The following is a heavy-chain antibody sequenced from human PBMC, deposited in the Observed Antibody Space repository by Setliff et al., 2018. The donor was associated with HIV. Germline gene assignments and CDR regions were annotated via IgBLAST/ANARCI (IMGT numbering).Heavy chain of an antibody. CDR2: IYNSGST. D-gene: IGHD3-10*01. J-gene: IGHJ6*03. Sequence: SETLSLTCTVSGGSISSYYWSWIRQPPGKGLEWIGYIYNSGSTNYNPSLKSRVTISVDTSKNQFSLKLSSVTAADKAVYYCARQITMVRGVYQPYYYYYMDVWGKGTTVTVSS. V-gene: IGHV4-59*08. CDR1: GGSISSYY. CDR3: ARQITMVRGVYQPYYYYYMDV.